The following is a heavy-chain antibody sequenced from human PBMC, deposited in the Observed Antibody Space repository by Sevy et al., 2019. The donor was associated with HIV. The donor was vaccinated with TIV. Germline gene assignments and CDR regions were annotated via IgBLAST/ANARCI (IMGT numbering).Heavy chain of an antibody. J-gene: IGHJ4*02. CDR1: GGSITSLY. Sequence: SETLSLTCTVSGGSITSLYWNWIRQPPGKGLEWIANIYYNGHINYNPSLKSRVTLSLDTSKNKFSLRLGSVTAADTAMYYWAGENARGRGYSWGQGTLVTVSS. CDR3: AGENARGRGYS. V-gene: IGHV4-59*08. CDR2: IYYNGHI. D-gene: IGHD3-3*02.